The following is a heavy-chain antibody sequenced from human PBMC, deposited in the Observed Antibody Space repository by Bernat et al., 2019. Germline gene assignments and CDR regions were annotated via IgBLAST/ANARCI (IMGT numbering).Heavy chain of an antibody. V-gene: IGHV2-5*01. CDR2: IYWNDDN. CDR1: GFSLSSTAVG. Sequence: QITLKESGPTLVKPTQTLTLTCTFSGFSLSSTAVGVGWIRQPPGKPLEGLALIYWNDDNKYSPSLKNRLSITKDTSGNQVVLTLTNVDPVDTATYFCAHGSGWLFDHWGPGTLVTVSS. CDR3: AHGSGWLFDH. J-gene: IGHJ4*02. D-gene: IGHD6-19*01.